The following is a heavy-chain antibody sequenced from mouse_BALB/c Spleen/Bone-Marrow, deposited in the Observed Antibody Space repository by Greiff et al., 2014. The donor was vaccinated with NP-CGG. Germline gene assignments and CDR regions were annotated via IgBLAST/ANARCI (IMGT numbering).Heavy chain of an antibody. V-gene: IGHV1S137*01. J-gene: IGHJ4*01. CDR3: ARRYANPYYAMGY. D-gene: IGHD2-10*02. CDR1: GYTFTDYA. CDR2: NSTYYGDA. Sequence: QVQLKESGAELVRPGVSVKISCKGSGYTFTDYAMHWVKQSHAKSLEWIGVNSTYYGDARYNQNFKGKATMTVDRSSSTAYMELARLTSEDSAIYYCARRYANPYYAMGYWGQGTSVTVSS.